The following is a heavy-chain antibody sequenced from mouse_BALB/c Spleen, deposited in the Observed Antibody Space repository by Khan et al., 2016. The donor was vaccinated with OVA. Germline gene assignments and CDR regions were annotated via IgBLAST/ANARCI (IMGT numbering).Heavy chain of an antibody. CDR1: GYTFINYW. J-gene: IGHJ2*01. V-gene: IGHV1-7*01. CDR2: INPSTGYT. CDR3: ARRGLRWDFDY. D-gene: IGHD1-1*01. Sequence: QVQLKQSGAELAKPGASVKMSCKASGYTFINYWILWVKQRPGHGLEWIGYINPSTGYTEYNQNFKDKATLTAVKSSSTAYMQLSSLTSEDSAVYYCARRGLRWDFDYWGQGTTLTVSS.